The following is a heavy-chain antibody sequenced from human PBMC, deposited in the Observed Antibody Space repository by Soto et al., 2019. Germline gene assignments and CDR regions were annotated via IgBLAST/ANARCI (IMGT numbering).Heavy chain of an antibody. Sequence: ASVKVSCKASGYTLSSYGISWVRQAPGQGLERMGWISAYNGNTKYAQKLQGRVTMTTDTSTSTAYMELRSLRSDDTAVYYCARDRTSNDYDSSGYRFPFDGMDVWGQGTTVTVSS. D-gene: IGHD3-22*01. CDR3: ARDRTSNDYDSSGYRFPFDGMDV. V-gene: IGHV1-18*04. CDR2: ISAYNGNT. J-gene: IGHJ6*02. CDR1: GYTLSSYG.